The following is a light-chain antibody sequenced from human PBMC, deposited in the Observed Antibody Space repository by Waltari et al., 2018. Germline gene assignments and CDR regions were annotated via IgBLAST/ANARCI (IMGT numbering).Light chain of an antibody. CDR1: QSLLHSDGTTY. Sequence: DIVMTQTPLSLPVTPGEPASISCRSSQSLLHSDGTTYLYWYLQKPGQPPRLLIYRVSNRFSGVPDRFSGSGSGTDFTLKISRVKAEDVGVYYFMQALQTPFTFGPGTKLDIK. V-gene: IGKV2-29*02. CDR2: RVS. CDR3: MQALQTPFT. J-gene: IGKJ3*01.